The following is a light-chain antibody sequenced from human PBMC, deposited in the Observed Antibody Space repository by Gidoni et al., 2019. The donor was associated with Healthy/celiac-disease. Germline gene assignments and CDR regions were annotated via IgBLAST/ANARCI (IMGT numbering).Light chain of an antibody. CDR2: GAS. CDR3: QQYGSSPQT. J-gene: IGKJ1*01. Sequence: IVLTPSPGTLSLSPGERATLSCRASQSVSSSYLAWYQQKPGQAPRLLIYGASSRATGSPDRFSGSGSGTDFTLTISRLEPEDFAVYYCQQYGSSPQTFGQGTKVEIK. V-gene: IGKV3-20*01. CDR1: QSVSSSY.